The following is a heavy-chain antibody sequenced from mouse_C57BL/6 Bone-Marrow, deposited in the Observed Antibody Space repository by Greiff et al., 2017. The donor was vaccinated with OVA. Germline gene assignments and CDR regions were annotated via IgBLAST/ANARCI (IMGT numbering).Heavy chain of an antibody. CDR3: TTYRY. J-gene: IGHJ2*01. Sequence: VQLQQSGAELVRPGASVKLSCTASGFNIKDDYMHWVKERPEQGLEWIGWIDPENCDTEYASKFQGKATITADTSSKTVYLQLSSLTSEDTAVYYCTTYRYWGQGTTLTVSS. CDR1: GFNIKDDY. CDR2: IDPENCDT. V-gene: IGHV14-4*01.